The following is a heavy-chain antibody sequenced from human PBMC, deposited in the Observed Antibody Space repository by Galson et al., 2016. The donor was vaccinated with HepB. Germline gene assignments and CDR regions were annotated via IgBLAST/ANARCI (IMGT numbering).Heavy chain of an antibody. Sequence: SVKVSCKASGYRFFTYGISWVRQAPGQGLEWLGWIRANSGNTIYAQKFQDRVTMTRDTSASTVYMDLRSLRSDDTAVYYCARDVQFRFDYWGQGTLVTVSS. CDR1: GYRFFTYG. J-gene: IGHJ4*02. D-gene: IGHD4-11*01. CDR3: ARDVQFRFDY. CDR2: IRANSGNT. V-gene: IGHV1-18*04.